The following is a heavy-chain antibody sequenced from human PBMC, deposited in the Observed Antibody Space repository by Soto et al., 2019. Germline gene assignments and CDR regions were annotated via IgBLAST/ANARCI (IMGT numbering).Heavy chain of an antibody. J-gene: IGHJ6*02. CDR2: IVVGSGNT. D-gene: IGHD4-4*01. Sequence: SVKVSCKASGFTFTSSAVQWVRQARGQRLEWIGWIVVGSGNTNYAQKFQERVTITRDMSTSTAYMELSSLRSEDTAVYYCAADLASNSNYYYGMDVWGQGTTVTSP. CDR1: GFTFTSSA. CDR3: AADLASNSNYYYGMDV. V-gene: IGHV1-58*01.